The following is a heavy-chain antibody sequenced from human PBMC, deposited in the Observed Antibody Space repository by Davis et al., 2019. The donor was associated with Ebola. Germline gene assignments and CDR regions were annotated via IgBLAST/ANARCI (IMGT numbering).Heavy chain of an antibody. D-gene: IGHD2-15*01. CDR2: IWYDGSNK. Sequence: PGGSLRLSCAASGFTVSSNYMSWVRQAPGKGLEWVAVIWYDGSNKYYADSVKGRFTISRDNAKNSLYLQMNSLRAEDTAVYYCARYCSGGSCYRDYWGQGTLVTVSS. V-gene: IGHV3-33*08. J-gene: IGHJ4*02. CDR3: ARYCSGGSCYRDY. CDR1: GFTVSSNY.